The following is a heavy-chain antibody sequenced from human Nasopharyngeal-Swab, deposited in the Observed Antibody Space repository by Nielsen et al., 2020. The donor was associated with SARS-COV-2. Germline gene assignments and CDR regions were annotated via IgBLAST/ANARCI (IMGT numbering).Heavy chain of an antibody. D-gene: IGHD6-6*01. Sequence: SETLSLTCTVSGGSISSYYWSWIRPPPGKGLEWIGYIYYSGNTNYNPSLKSRVTILIDTSKSQFSLKLSSVTAADTAVYYCARDQTYSSSDWFDPWGQGTLVTVSS. CDR1: GGSISSYY. V-gene: IGHV4-59*12. J-gene: IGHJ5*02. CDR3: ARDQTYSSSDWFDP. CDR2: IYYSGNT.